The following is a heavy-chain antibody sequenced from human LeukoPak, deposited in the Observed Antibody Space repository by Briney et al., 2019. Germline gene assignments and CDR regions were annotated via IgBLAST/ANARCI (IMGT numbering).Heavy chain of an antibody. V-gene: IGHV3-23*01. Sequence: GGSLRLSCAASGFTSSSYAMSWVRQATGKGLEWVSAISGSGGSTYYADSVKGRFTISRDNSKNTLYLQMNSLRAEDTAVYYCAKGFFVESFDYWGQGTLVTVSS. CDR1: GFTSSSYA. CDR2: ISGSGGST. J-gene: IGHJ4*02. D-gene: IGHD1-1*01. CDR3: AKGFFVESFDY.